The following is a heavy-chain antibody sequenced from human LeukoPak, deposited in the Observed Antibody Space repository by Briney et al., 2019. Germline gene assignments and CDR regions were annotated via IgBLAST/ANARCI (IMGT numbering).Heavy chain of an antibody. Sequence: ASVILSCKTSGHTFTASYIHWVRQAPGQGLEWMGRINPNSGDTDYAQRFQGRVTMTRDTSISTAYMELSRLRSDDTAVYYCARAFRYYDSSGYYFWGQGTLVTVSS. CDR1: GHTFTASY. CDR2: INPNSGDT. CDR3: ARAFRYYDSSGYYF. J-gene: IGHJ4*02. V-gene: IGHV1-2*02. D-gene: IGHD3-22*01.